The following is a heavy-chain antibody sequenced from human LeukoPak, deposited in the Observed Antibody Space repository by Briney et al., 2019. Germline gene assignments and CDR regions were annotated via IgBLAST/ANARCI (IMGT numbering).Heavy chain of an antibody. V-gene: IGHV3-21*04. Sequence: PGGSPRLSCAASGFTFSSYSMNWVRQAPGKGLEWVSSISSSSSYIYYADSVKGRFTISRDNSKNTLYLQMNSLRAEDTAVYYCAKDRLNYYDSSGYYRHSHFDYWGQGTLVTVSS. CDR3: AKDRLNYYDSSGYYRHSHFDY. CDR2: ISSSSSYI. D-gene: IGHD3-22*01. J-gene: IGHJ4*02. CDR1: GFTFSSYS.